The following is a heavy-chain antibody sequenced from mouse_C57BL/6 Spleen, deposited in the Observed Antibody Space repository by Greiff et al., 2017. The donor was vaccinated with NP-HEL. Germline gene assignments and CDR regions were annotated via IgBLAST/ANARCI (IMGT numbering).Heavy chain of an antibody. J-gene: IGHJ2*01. CDR2: IDPETGGT. D-gene: IGHD2-1*01. V-gene: IGHV1-15*01. CDR3: TRGRYGNYLDY. Sequence: QVQLQQSGAELVRPGASVTLSCKASGYTFTDYEMHWVKQTPVHGLEWIGAIDPETGGTAYNQKFKGKAILTADKSSSTAYMELRSLTSEDSAVYYCTRGRYGNYLDYWGQGTTLTVSS. CDR1: GYTFTDYE.